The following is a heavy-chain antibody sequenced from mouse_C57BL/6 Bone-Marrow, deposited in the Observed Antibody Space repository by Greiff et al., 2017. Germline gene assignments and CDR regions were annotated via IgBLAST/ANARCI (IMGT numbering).Heavy chain of an antibody. CDR1: GYTFTSYW. J-gene: IGHJ2*01. CDR2: IDPNSGGT. V-gene: IGHV1-72*01. Sequence: VQLQQPGAELVKPGASVKLSCKASGYTFTSYWMHWVKQRPGRGSEWIGRIDPNSGGTKYNEKFKSKATLTVAKPSSQAYMQLSSLTSEDSAVYYCARGTTTVVADFDYWGQGTTLTVSS. CDR3: ARGTTTVVADFDY. D-gene: IGHD1-1*01.